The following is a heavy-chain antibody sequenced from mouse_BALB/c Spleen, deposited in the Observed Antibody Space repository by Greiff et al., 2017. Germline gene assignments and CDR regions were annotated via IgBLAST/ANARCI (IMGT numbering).Heavy chain of an antibody. CDR2: IDPANGNT. Sequence: VQLQQSGAELVKPGASVKLSCTASGFNIKDTYMHWVKQRPEQGLEWIGRIDPANGNTKYDPKFQGKATITADTSSNTAYLQLSSLTSEDTAVYYCASARGLRRGLDYWGQGTTLTVSS. CDR3: ASARGLRRGLDY. D-gene: IGHD2-4*01. CDR1: GFNIKDTY. J-gene: IGHJ2*01. V-gene: IGHV14-3*02.